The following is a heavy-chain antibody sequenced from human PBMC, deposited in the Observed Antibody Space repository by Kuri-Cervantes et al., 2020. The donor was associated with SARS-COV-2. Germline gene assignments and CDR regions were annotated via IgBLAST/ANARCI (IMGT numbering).Heavy chain of an antibody. CDR1: GGSISTYY. Sequence: SETLSLTCIVSGGSISTYYWSWIRQPPGKGLEWIGYTYHNGNTRYNPSLKSRVNISVDKSKNQFSLWLSHVTAADTAVYYCARDAGSYWFDPWGQGTLVPSPQ. CDR2: TYHNGNT. CDR3: ARDAGSYWFDP. J-gene: IGHJ5*02. D-gene: IGHD6-19*01. V-gene: IGHV4-59*12.